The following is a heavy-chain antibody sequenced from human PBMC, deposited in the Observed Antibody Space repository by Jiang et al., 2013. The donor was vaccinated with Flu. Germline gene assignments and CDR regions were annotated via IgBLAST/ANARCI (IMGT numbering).Heavy chain of an antibody. V-gene: IGHV1-69*01. CDR1: GGTFGSYA. CDR2: ITPIFGTA. D-gene: IGHD3-22*01. J-gene: IGHJ4*02. Sequence: QLVESGAEVKKPGSSVKVSCKAYGGTFGSYAISWVRQAPGQGLEWMGGITPIFGTANYAQKFQGRVTITADESTSTGYMEVSGLRSEDTAVYYCARERQDSGGFGLLPFDYWGQGTLVTVSS. CDR3: ARERQDSGGFGLLPFDY.